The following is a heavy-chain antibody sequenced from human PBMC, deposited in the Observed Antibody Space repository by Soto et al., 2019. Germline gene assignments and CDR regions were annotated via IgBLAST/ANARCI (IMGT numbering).Heavy chain of an antibody. D-gene: IGHD5-18*01. Sequence: ASVKVSCKASGYTFTSYDINWVRQATGQGLEWMGWVNPNSGNTGYAQKFQGRVTMTRNTSISTAYMELSSLRSEDTAVYYCATWKRAATVTRFWYYYGMDVWGQGTTVTVSS. J-gene: IGHJ6*02. CDR1: GYTFTSYD. V-gene: IGHV1-8*01. CDR2: VNPNSGNT. CDR3: ATWKRAATVTRFWYYYGMDV.